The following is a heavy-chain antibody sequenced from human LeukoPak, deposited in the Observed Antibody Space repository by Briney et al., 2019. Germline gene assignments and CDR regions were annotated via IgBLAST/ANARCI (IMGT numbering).Heavy chain of an antibody. Sequence: GGSLRLSCAASGFDFSGYSMTWVRQGPGKGLEWVSSITSASTSMYYADSVRGRFIISRDNAKNSLYLQMNSLRDEDTAVYYCAKARESGSYTRGNFDYWGQGTLVSVSS. CDR2: ITSASTSM. CDR1: GFDFSGYS. V-gene: IGHV3-21*04. J-gene: IGHJ4*02. CDR3: AKARESGSYTRGNFDY. D-gene: IGHD1-26*01.